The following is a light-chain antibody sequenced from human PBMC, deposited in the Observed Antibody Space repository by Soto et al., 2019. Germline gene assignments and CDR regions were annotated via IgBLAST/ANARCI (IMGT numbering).Light chain of an antibody. CDR3: GTWDSSLSAMV. V-gene: IGLV1-51*01. J-gene: IGLJ2*01. CDR1: SSNIGNNY. Sequence: QSVLTQPPSVSAAPGQQVSISCSGSSSNIGNNYVSWYQQLPGTAPKLLIYDNNQRPSGIPDRFSGSKSGTSATLGITGLLTGDEADYYCGTWDSSLSAMVFAGGTKLTV. CDR2: DNN.